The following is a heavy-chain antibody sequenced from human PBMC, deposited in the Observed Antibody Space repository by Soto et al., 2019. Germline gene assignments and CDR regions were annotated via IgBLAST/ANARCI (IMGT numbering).Heavy chain of an antibody. J-gene: IGHJ4*02. CDR2: IYPGDSET. CDR3: ARPGAPTDTVVYDF. CDR1: GYSFANYW. D-gene: IGHD5-18*01. Sequence: GESLKISCKASGYSFANYWIGWVCQKPGKGLEWMGVIYPGDSETTYSPSFEGQVIISVDRSRGTAFLEWSSLKASDTTMYYCARPGAPTDTVVYDFWGQGTQVTVSS. V-gene: IGHV5-51*01.